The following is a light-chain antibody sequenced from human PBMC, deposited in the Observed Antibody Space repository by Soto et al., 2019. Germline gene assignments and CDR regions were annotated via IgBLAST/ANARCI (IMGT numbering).Light chain of an antibody. Sequence: DIVMTQSPDSLAVSLGERATINCKSSQSVLYNSNHKNYLAWYQQKPGQPPKLLIYWASTRESGVPDRFSGSGSGTDFTLAISSLRAEDVAVYYCQQYYDNPYTFGQGTKLEIK. V-gene: IGKV4-1*01. CDR3: QQYYDNPYT. J-gene: IGKJ2*01. CDR2: WAS. CDR1: QSVLYNSNHKNY.